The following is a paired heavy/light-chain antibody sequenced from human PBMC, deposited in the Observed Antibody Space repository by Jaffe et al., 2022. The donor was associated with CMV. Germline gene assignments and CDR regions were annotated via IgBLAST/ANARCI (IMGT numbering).Heavy chain of an antibody. J-gene: IGHJ5*02. V-gene: IGHV3-66*01. CDR1: GVTVSSNY. CDR2: FYKGGST. Sequence: EVQLVESGGGLVQPGGSLRLSCAVSGVTVSSNYMSWVRQAPGKGLEWVSVFYKGGSTYYADSVKGRFTISRDISKNTVYLQMNSLRGEDTAVYYCARDPVGVGATWGQGTLVIVSS. D-gene: IGHD3-3*01. CDR3: ARDPVGVGAT.
Light chain of an antibody. CDR3: QQYDSSPRT. CDR1: QSVSSY. V-gene: IGKV3-20*01. J-gene: IGKJ1*01. CDR2: AAS. Sequence: EIVLTQSPGTLSLSPGERATLSCRASQSVSSYLAWHQQKPGQAPRLLIYAASSRATGIPDRFSGSGSGTDFTLTISRLEPEDFAVYYCQQYDSSPRTFGQGTKVEIK.